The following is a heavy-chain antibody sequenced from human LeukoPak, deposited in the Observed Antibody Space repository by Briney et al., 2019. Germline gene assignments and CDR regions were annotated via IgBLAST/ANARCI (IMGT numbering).Heavy chain of an antibody. D-gene: IGHD3-16*01. J-gene: IGHJ4*02. V-gene: IGHV4-30-2*01. Sequence: SETLSLTCTVSGGSISSGGYYWSWIRQPPGKGLEWIGYVYHSGSTYYNPSLKSRVTISVDRSKNQFSLKLSSVTAADTAVYYCARDLGGATLFFDYWGQGTLVTVSS. CDR3: ARDLGGATLFFDY. CDR1: GGSISSGGYY. CDR2: VYHSGST.